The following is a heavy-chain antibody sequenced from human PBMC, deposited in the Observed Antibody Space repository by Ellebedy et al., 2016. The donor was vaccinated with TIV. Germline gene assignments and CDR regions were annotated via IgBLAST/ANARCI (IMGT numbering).Heavy chain of an antibody. V-gene: IGHV3-13*01. CDR3: ARGGGIQWPIDMDV. J-gene: IGHJ6*02. CDR1: GFSLSDYD. CDR2: IAATGLT. Sequence: GESLKISXGASGFSLSDYDMYWVRQAPGKGLEWVSVIAATGLTLYLDSVKGRFTISRDDANNSLYLHINNLRAGDTAVYYCARGGGIQWPIDMDVWGQGTTVTVSS. D-gene: IGHD5-12*01.